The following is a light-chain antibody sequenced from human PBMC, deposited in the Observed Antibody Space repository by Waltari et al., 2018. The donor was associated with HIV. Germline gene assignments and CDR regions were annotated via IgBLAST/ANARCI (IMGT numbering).Light chain of an antibody. CDR2: NVS. J-gene: IGLJ2*01. CDR1: ISDVAGYNS. V-gene: IGLV2-14*01. Sequence: QSALTQSASVSRSPGQSITISCTGTISDVAGYNSLLWYQQHAVKAPKLVIYNVSNRPSGVSNRFSVSKSGNTASLTISGLQAEYEAEYYCSSYTSSNTVIFGGGTRVTVL. CDR3: SSYTSSNTVI.